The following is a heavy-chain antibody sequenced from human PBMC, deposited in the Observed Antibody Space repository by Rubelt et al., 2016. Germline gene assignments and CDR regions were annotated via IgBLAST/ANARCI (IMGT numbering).Heavy chain of an antibody. Sequence: QVTLRESGPALVRPTQTLTLTCTFSGFSLSTSGMCVSWIRQPPGKALEWLARIDWDDDKYYSTSLKTRLTISKDTPKNQVVLTMTNMGPVDTATCYCARIVLPDYYDSSGGMDVWGQGTTVTVSS. D-gene: IGHD3-22*01. J-gene: IGHJ6*02. CDR1: GFSLSTSGMC. V-gene: IGHV2-70*15. CDR2: IDWDDDK. CDR3: ARIVLPDYYDSSGGMDV.